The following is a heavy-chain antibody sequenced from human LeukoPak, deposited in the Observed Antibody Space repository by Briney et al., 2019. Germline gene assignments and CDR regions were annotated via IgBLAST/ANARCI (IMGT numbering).Heavy chain of an antibody. CDR2: ISNSGNST. D-gene: IGHD1-26*01. Sequence: GGSLRLSCAASGFTFSSYAMSWVRQAPGRGLEWVSSISNSGNSTYYEDSVKGRFTISRDNSKNTLYLQMSSLRADDTAIYYCAKRHYPYWYFDLWGRGTLVTVSS. CDR3: AKRHYPYWYFDL. CDR1: GFTFSSYA. V-gene: IGHV3-23*01. J-gene: IGHJ2*01.